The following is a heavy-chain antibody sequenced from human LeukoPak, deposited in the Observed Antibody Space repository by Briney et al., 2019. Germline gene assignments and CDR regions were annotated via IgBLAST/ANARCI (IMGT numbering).Heavy chain of an antibody. CDR1: RYDINSVYY. D-gene: IGHD3-10*01. J-gene: IGHJ4*02. CDR2: IYHSGST. CDR3: AKAGGYYGSGSFLDY. V-gene: IGHV4-38-2*02. Sequence: SETLSLTCTVSRYDINSVYYWGWIRQPPGKGLEWIGSIYHSGSTYYNASLKSRVTISMDTSRNKFSLNLNSVTAADTAVYYCAKAGGYYGSGSFLDYWGQGLLVTVSS.